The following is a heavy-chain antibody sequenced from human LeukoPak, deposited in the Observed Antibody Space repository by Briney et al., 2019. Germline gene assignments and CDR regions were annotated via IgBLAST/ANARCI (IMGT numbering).Heavy chain of an antibody. D-gene: IGHD5-12*01. J-gene: IGHJ4*02. V-gene: IGHV3-21*01. CDR3: ARGEDDIVATSYFDY. Sequence: GGSLRLSCAASGFTFSSYSMNWVRQAPGKGLEWVSSISSRSSYIYYADSVKGRFTISRDNAKNSLYLRMNSLRAEDTAVYYCARGEDDIVATSYFDYWGQGTLVTVSS. CDR2: ISSRSSYI. CDR1: GFTFSSYS.